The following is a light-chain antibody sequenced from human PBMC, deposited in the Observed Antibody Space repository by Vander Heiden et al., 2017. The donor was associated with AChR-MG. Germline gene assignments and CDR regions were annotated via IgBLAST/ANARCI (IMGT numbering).Light chain of an antibody. V-gene: IGKV1-39*01. J-gene: IGKJ3*01. CDR1: QSMGNY. CDR2: TAS. Sequence: DLLKTPTPSSLSASVGDRVTITCRASQSMGNYLNWYQQQRGKAPKLLIYTASNLESGVPSRFSGSRSGTDFTLTISSLQPEDFSTYFCQQSYMIPRTFGPGTKVDF. CDR3: QQSYMIPRT.